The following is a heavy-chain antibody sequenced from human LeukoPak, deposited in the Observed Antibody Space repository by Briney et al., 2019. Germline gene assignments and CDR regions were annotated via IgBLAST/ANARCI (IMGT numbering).Heavy chain of an antibody. CDR3: ARDGGWNFDY. Sequence: PGRSLRLSCAASGFTFSSYTMHWVRQAPGKGLEWVAVISYDGSNKYYADSVKGRFTISRDNSKNTLYQQMISLGAEDTAVYYCARDGGWNFDYWGQGTLVTVSS. J-gene: IGHJ4*02. V-gene: IGHV3-30-3*01. CDR1: GFTFSSYT. CDR2: ISYDGSNK. D-gene: IGHD3-16*01.